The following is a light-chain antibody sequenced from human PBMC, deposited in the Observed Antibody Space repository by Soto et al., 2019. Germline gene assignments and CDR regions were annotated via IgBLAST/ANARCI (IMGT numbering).Light chain of an antibody. Sequence: VVLRQSPATLSLTPGERATLSCRTSLSVSVYLDWYQQKPGQAPRLLISDASNRATGIPARFSGSGSGTDFTPTISSLEPEDFAVYYCHQRQYWPPITFGQGTRLEIK. V-gene: IGKV3-11*01. J-gene: IGKJ5*01. CDR2: DAS. CDR3: HQRQYWPPIT. CDR1: LSVSVY.